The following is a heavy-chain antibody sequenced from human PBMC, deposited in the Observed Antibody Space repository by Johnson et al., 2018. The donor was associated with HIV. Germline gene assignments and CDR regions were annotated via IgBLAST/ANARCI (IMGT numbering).Heavy chain of an antibody. CDR1: GFSFSSSY. CDR2: INQDGTGK. D-gene: IGHD3-22*01. Sequence: VQLVESGGGWVQPGGSLRLSCAASGFSFSSSYMTWVRQAPGKGLEWVATINQDGTGKNYVDSVKGRFSISRDSTKNSLYLQMKSLRVEDTAVYYCARDLPYYYDSRNKNGAFDIWGQGTVVTVS. J-gene: IGHJ3*02. CDR3: ARDLPYYYDSRNKNGAFDI. V-gene: IGHV3-7*05.